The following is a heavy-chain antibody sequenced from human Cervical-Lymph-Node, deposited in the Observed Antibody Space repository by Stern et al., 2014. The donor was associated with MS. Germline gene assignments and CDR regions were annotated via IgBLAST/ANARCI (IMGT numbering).Heavy chain of an antibody. CDR2: VYYVWST. V-gene: IGHV4-59*01. J-gene: IGHJ6*02. CDR1: GDFNTTSH. CDR3: TRARGITMVRGVISPPYGMDV. Sequence: QLQLQESGPGLVKPSATLSLTCTVSGDFNTTSHWSWIRQPPGKGLEWIGYVYYVWSTDYNPSLKSRVTISLDASKNQISLRLTSVTEADTAVYYCTRARGITMVRGVISPPYGMDVWGQGTTVTVSS. D-gene: IGHD3-10*01.